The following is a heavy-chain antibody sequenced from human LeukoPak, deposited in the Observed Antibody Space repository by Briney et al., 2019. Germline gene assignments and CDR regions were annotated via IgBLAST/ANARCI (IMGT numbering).Heavy chain of an antibody. CDR3: AHSLYGSAATGY. J-gene: IGHJ4*02. Sequence: GGSLRLSCAPSGCTFSSYSMNWVRQAPGKGLEWVSSISSSSSYIYYADSVRGRFTISRDNAKNSLYLRMNSLRAEDTAVYYCAHSLYGSAATGYWGQGTLVTVCS. V-gene: IGHV3-21*01. CDR2: ISSSSSYI. CDR1: GCTFSSYS. D-gene: IGHD6-25*01.